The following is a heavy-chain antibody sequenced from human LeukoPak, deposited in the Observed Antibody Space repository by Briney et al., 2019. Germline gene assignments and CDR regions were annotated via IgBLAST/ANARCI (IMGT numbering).Heavy chain of an antibody. Sequence: SETLSLTCTVSGGSISSYYWSWIRQPPGKGLEWIGHIYYSGSTNYNPSLKSRVTISVDTSKNQFSLKLSSVTAADTAVYYCARLRGQSSSGSRRGWFDPWGQGTLVTVSS. CDR1: GGSISSYY. D-gene: IGHD6-13*01. J-gene: IGHJ5*02. V-gene: IGHV4-59*08. CDR2: IYYSGST. CDR3: ARLRGQSSSGSRRGWFDP.